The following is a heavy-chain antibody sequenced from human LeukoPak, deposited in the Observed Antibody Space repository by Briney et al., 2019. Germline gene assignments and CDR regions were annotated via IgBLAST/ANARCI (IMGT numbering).Heavy chain of an antibody. J-gene: IGHJ4*02. V-gene: IGHV3-7*03. CDR2: INSDGSEG. CDR3: AREGTRSGYVDY. D-gene: IGHD3-3*01. Sequence: GGSLRLSCAVSGFTFSGFWMSWSRQAPGKGLEWVASINSDGSEGYYADVVKGRFTISRDNAKNSLYLQINSLRAEDTAVYYCAREGTRSGYVDYWGQGTLVTVSS. CDR1: GFTFSGFW.